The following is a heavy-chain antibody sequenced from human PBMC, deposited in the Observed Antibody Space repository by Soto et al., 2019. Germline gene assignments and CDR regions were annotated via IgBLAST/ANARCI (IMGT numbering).Heavy chain of an antibody. CDR3: ARDPDGIIDFDY. Sequence: GGSLRLSCAVSGFTFSSFGMNWVRQAPGKGLEWISYITSDSSTRHYADFVKGRFTISRDNAKNSLYLQMNSLRDEDTAVYFCARDPDGIIDFDYWGQGTQVTISS. V-gene: IGHV3-48*02. CDR1: GFTFSSFG. D-gene: IGHD3-10*01. CDR2: ITSDSSTR. J-gene: IGHJ4*02.